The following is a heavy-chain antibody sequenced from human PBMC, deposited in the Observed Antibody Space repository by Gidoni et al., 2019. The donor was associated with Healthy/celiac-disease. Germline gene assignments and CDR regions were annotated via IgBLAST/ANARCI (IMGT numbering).Heavy chain of an antibody. Sequence: QVQLVQSGAEVKKTRASVKVSCQVSGYTLTELSMHWVRQAPGQGLEWMGGFDPEDGETIYAQKCKGRVTMTEDTSTDTAYMELSSLRSEDTAVYYCATNPLLDYDSSGYEWGQGTLVTVSS. J-gene: IGHJ4*02. D-gene: IGHD3-22*01. CDR1: GYTLTELS. V-gene: IGHV1-24*01. CDR2: FDPEDGET. CDR3: ATNPLLDYDSSGYE.